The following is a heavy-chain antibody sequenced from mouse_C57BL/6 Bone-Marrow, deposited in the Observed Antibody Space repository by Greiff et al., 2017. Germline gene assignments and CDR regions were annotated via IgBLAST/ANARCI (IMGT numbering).Heavy chain of an antibody. J-gene: IGHJ2*01. CDR1: GYTFTGYW. CDR2: IDPYDSNT. V-gene: IGHV1-59*01. CDR3: ARDSYGSTYYY. D-gene: IGHD1-1*01. Sequence: VQLLQPGAGLVRPGTSVKLSCKASGYTFTGYWMHWVHQRPGQGLEWIGMIDPYDSNTNYNQKFKGNVIFTIDKATSIAYMQLSSLTSEDSAAYYCARDSYGSTYYYWCQGKTPTVS.